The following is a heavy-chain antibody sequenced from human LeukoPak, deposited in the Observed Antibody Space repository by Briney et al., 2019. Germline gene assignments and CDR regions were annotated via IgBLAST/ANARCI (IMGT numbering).Heavy chain of an antibody. CDR3: AREDSSGFSAFDI. CDR2: IKQDGSEK. V-gene: IGHV3-7*01. D-gene: IGHD3-22*01. Sequence: QSGGSLRLSCAASGFTLSSYWMSWVRQAPGKGLEWVANIKQDGSEKYYVDSVKGRFTISRDNAKNSLYLQTNSLRAEDTAVYYCAREDSSGFSAFDIWGQGTMVTVSS. J-gene: IGHJ3*02. CDR1: GFTLSSYW.